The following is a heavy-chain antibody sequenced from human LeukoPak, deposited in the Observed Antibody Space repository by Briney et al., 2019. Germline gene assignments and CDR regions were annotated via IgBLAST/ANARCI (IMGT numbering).Heavy chain of an antibody. D-gene: IGHD6-19*01. V-gene: IGHV3-33*01. J-gene: IGHJ6*02. Sequence: GGSLRLSCAASGFTFSSYGMHWVRQAPGKGLEWVVVIWYDGSNKYYADSVKGRFTISRDNSKNTLYLQMNSLRAEDTAVYYCARDIRSDYYYGMDVWGQGTTVTVSS. CDR3: ARDIRSDYYYGMDV. CDR2: IWYDGSNK. CDR1: GFTFSSYG.